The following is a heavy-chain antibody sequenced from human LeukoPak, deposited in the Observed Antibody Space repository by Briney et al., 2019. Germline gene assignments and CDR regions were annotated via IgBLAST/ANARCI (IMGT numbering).Heavy chain of an antibody. CDR3: ARSYQPGYSYGPFDY. J-gene: IGHJ4*02. V-gene: IGHV1-69*01. Sequence: GASVKVSCKASGGTFSSYAISWVRQAPGQGLEWMGGIIHIFGTANYAQKFQGRVTITADESTSTAYMELSSLRSEDTAVYYCARSYQPGYSYGPFDYWGQGTLVTVSS. D-gene: IGHD5-18*01. CDR1: GGTFSSYA. CDR2: IIHIFGTA.